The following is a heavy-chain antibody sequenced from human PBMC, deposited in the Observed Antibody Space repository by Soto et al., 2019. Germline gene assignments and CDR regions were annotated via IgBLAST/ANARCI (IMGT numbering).Heavy chain of an antibody. CDR3: ARIHSSSSSDMDV. CDR1: GDSVSSNSAA. D-gene: IGHD6-6*01. Sequence: SQTLSLTCAISGDSVSSNSAAWNWIRQSPSRGLEWLGRTYYRSKWYYGYAVSVKSRIAIKPGTSKSQFSLQLNSVTPEDTAVYYCARIHSSSSSDMDVWGQGTTVTVSS. CDR2: TYYRSKWYY. V-gene: IGHV6-1*01. J-gene: IGHJ6*02.